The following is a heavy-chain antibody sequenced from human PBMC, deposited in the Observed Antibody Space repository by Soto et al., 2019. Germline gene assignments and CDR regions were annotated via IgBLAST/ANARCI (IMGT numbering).Heavy chain of an antibody. V-gene: IGHV4-61*01. D-gene: IGHD1-26*01. CDR1: GGSVSSGSYY. CDR2: IYYSGST. CDR3: ARASMVGATEAFDI. J-gene: IGHJ3*02. Sequence: SETLSLTCTVSGGSVSSGSYYWSWIRQPPGKGLEWIGYIYYSGSTNYNPSLKSRVTISVDTSKNQFSLKLSSVTAADTAVCYCARASMVGATEAFDIWGQGTMVTVSS.